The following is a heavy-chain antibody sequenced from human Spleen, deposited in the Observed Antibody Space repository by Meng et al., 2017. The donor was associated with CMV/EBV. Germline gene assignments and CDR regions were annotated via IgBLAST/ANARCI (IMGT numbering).Heavy chain of an antibody. Sequence: FTDYGISWVRQAPGQGLEWMGWIRAYNGDTNYARSLRGRVTMTTDTSTTTAYMELRSLRSDDTAVYYCARDLQYCGSTSCYDDCFDPWGQGTLVTVSS. CDR1: FTDYG. CDR2: IRAYNGDT. D-gene: IGHD2-2*01. V-gene: IGHV1-18*01. CDR3: ARDLQYCGSTSCYDDCFDP. J-gene: IGHJ5*02.